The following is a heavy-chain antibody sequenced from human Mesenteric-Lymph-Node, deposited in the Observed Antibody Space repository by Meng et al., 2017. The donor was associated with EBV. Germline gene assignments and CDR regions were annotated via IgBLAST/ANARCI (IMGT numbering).Heavy chain of an antibody. J-gene: IGHJ4*02. D-gene: IGHD3-16*02. CDR1: SGSISNSNW. Sequence: GSGPGLVKPSGTLSLTCAVSSGSISNSNWWSWVRQPPGKGLQWIGEIFHSGGTNYNPSLKSRVTISVDKSKNQFSLKVNSLTAADTAVYYCARITFGGAIGDWGQGTLVTVSS. CDR2: IFHSGGT. V-gene: IGHV4-4*02. CDR3: ARITFGGAIGD.